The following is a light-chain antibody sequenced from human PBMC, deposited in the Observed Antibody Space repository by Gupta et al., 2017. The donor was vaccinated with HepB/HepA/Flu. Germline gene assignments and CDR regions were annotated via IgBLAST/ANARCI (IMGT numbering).Light chain of an antibody. CDR3: QQSYSTPPYT. CDR1: QSISSY. CDR2: AAS. V-gene: IGKV1-39*01. J-gene: IGKJ2*01. Sequence: IXMXXXPXSXSASXXDRVTITCRASQSISSYLNWYQQKPGKAPKLLIYAASSLQSGVPSRFSGSGSGTDFTLTISSLQPEDFATYYCQQSYSTPPYTFGQGTKLEIK.